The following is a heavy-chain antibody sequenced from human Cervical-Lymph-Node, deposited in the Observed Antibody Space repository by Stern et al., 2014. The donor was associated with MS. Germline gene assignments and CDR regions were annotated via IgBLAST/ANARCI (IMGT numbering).Heavy chain of an antibody. CDR1: GFNFDDYG. V-gene: IGHV3-9*01. CDR2: ISWNSDKK. CDR3: AKDRTSSSWGVDY. J-gene: IGHJ4*02. D-gene: IGHD6-13*01. Sequence: QLVESGGGLVQPGRSLRLSCAASGFNFDDYGMHWVRQAPGKGLEWVSGISWNSDKKVYAESVNVRFTISRDNANDSLYLQMDSLRVEDTALYYCAKDRTSSSWGVDYWGQGTLVTVSS.